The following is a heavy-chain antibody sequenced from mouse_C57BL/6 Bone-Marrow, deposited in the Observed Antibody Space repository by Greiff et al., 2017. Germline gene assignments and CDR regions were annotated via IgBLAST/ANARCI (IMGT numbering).Heavy chain of an antibody. CDR2: IDPSDSYT. V-gene: IGHV1-59*01. D-gene: IGHD2-4*01. CDR3: ARRGYDYVPFAY. CDR1: GYTFTSYW. J-gene: IGHJ3*01. Sequence: VQLQQPGAELVRPGTSVKLSCKASGYTFTSYWMHWVKQRPGQGLEWIGVIDPSDSYTNYNQKFKGKATLTVDTSSSTAYMQLSSRTSEDSAVYYCARRGYDYVPFAYWGQGTLVTVSA.